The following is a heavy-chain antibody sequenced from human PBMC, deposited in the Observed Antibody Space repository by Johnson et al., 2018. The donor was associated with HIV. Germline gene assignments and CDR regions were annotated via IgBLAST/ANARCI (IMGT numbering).Heavy chain of an antibody. CDR2: ISASGGRT. J-gene: IGHJ3*01. CDR1: GFIFSSHA. CDR3: AREKSVWGASDAFDV. V-gene: IGHV3-23*04. D-gene: IGHD3-10*02. Sequence: VQLVESGGNLVQPGGSLRLSCAASGFIFSSHAMTWLRPAPGKGLGWVSAISASGGRTFYAASVKGRFTVSRDKSKNTVFLQMDSLRAEDTAVYYCAREKSVWGASDAFDVWGLGTMVTVSS.